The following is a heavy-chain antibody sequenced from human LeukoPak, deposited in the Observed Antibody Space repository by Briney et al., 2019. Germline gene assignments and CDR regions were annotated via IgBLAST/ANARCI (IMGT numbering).Heavy chain of an antibody. CDR1: GFTFSNYA. J-gene: IGHJ3*02. CDR2: IRSTGGTT. CDR3: ARVRIDYYDSSGYYYDAFDI. V-gene: IGHV3-23*01. D-gene: IGHD3-22*01. Sequence: GGSLRLSCGASGFTFSNYAMSWVRQAPGKGLESVSDIRSTGGTTAYADSVKGRFTISRDNSRNTLYLQMNSLRAEDTAVYYCARVRIDYYDSSGYYYDAFDIWGQGTMVTVSS.